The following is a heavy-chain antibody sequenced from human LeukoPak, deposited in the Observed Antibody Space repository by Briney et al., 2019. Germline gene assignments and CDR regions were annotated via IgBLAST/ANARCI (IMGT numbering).Heavy chain of an antibody. V-gene: IGHV3-30*02. J-gene: IGHJ4*02. D-gene: IGHD2-15*01. CDR2: IRYDGSNK. CDR3: PPADFDY. CDR1: GFTFSSYG. Sequence: QPGGSLRLSCAASGFTFSSYGMHWVRQAPGKGLEWVAFIRYDGSNKYYADSVKGRFTISRDNSKNTLYLQMNSLRAEDTAVYYRPPADFDYWGQGTLVTVSS.